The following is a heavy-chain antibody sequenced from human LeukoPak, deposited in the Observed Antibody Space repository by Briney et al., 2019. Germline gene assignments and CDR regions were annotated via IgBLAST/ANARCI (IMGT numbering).Heavy chain of an antibody. CDR1: GFTFSNYW. CDR3: ARDQDGYNLFDY. V-gene: IGHV3-7*01. D-gene: IGHD5-24*01. Sequence: GGSLRLSCAASGFTFSNYWMNWVRQAPGKGLEWVADIKQDGSEKYYVDSVKGRFTISRDNAKNSLYLQMNSLRAEDTAVYYCARDQDGYNLFDYWGQGTLVTVSS. J-gene: IGHJ4*02. CDR2: IKQDGSEK.